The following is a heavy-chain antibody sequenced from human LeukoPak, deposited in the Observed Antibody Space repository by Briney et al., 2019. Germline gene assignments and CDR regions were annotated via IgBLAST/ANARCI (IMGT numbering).Heavy chain of an antibody. V-gene: IGHV3-21*06. D-gene: IGHD3-9*01. CDR3: ARGALYDDILTGIDY. J-gene: IGHJ4*02. CDR2: ISSSGSYI. CDR1: GFTFSSYS. Sequence: TGGSLRLSCVASGFTFSSYSMNWVRQAPGKGLEWVSSISSSGSYIYYADSVKGRFTISRDNAENSMYLQMNSLRAEDTAVYYCARGALYDDILTGIDYWGQGTLVTVSP.